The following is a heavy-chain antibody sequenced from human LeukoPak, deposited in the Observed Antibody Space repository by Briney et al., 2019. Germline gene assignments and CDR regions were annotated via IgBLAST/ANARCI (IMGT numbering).Heavy chain of an antibody. J-gene: IGHJ3*02. V-gene: IGHV3-33*01. Sequence: QSGGSLRLSCAASGFTFSSYGMHWVRQAPGKGLEWVAVIWYDGSNKYYADSVKGRFTISRDNSKNTLYLQMNSLRAEDTAVYYCARNLGEKSNAFDIWGQGTMVTVSS. D-gene: IGHD3-16*01. CDR1: GFTFSSYG. CDR3: ARNLGEKSNAFDI. CDR2: IWYDGSNK.